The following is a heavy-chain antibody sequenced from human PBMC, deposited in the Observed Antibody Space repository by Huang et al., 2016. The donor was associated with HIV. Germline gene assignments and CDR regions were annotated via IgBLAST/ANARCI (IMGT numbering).Heavy chain of an antibody. D-gene: IGHD3-22*01. J-gene: IGHJ4*02. CDR1: GFSISSYW. Sequence: EVQLVESGGGLVQPGGSLRLSCAASGFSISSYWMHWVRQAPGKGLGWVERINSEGSSTSYADSVKGRFTISRDNAKNTLYLQMNSLRAEDTAVYYCARDPRIQSWLNFFDYWGQGTLVSVSS. V-gene: IGHV3-74*01. CDR3: ARDPRIQSWLNFFDY. CDR2: INSEGSST.